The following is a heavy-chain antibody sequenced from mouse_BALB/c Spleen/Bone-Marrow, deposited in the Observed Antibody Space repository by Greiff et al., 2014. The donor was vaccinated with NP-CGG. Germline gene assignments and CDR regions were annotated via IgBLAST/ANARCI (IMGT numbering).Heavy chain of an antibody. D-gene: IGHD2-1*01. CDR1: GYTFTDYN. CDR2: TYPYNGGT. V-gene: IGHV1S29*02. J-gene: IGHJ3*01. Sequence: VQLQQSGPELVKPGASVKISCKASGYTFTDYNMHWVKQSHGKSLDWIGYTYPYNGGTGYNQKFKSKATLTVDNSSSTAYMELRSLTSEDSAVYYCARGRAYGNYVWFAYWGQGTLVTVSA. CDR3: ARGRAYGNYVWFAY.